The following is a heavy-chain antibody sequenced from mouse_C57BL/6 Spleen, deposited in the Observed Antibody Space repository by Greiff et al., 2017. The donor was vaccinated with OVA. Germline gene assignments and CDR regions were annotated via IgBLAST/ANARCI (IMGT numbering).Heavy chain of an antibody. D-gene: IGHD1-1*01. J-gene: IGHJ3*01. Sequence: QVQLQQPGAELVRPGSSVKLSCKASGYTFTSYWMHWVKQRPIQGLEWIGNIDPSDSETHYNQKFKDKATLTVDKSPSTAYMQLSSLTSEDCAVYYCARAGSSPAWFAYWGQGTLVTVSA. CDR1: GYTFTSYW. V-gene: IGHV1-52*01. CDR3: ARAGSSPAWFAY. CDR2: IDPSDSET.